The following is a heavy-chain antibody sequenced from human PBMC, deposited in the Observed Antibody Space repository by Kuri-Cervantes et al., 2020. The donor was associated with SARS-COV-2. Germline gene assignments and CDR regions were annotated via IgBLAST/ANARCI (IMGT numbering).Heavy chain of an antibody. CDR3: ARDATIFGVVKSWFDP. J-gene: IGHJ5*02. V-gene: IGHV1-2*02. Sequence: ASVKVSCKASGYTFTGYYMHWVRQAPGQGLEWMGWINPNSGGTNYAQKFQGRVTMTRDTSISTAYMELSRLRSDDTAVYYCARDATIFGVVKSWFDPWGQGTLVTVSS. CDR2: INPNSGGT. D-gene: IGHD3-3*01. CDR1: GYTFTGYY.